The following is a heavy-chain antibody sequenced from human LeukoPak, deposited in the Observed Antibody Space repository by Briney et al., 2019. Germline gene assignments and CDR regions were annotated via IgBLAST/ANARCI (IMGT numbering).Heavy chain of an antibody. D-gene: IGHD5-24*01. Sequence: SETLCLTCTVSGGSISNSNYYWGWVRQPPGKGLEWIGTIYYSGNNYYNPSLKSRVTISVDTSKNQFSLRLSSVTAADTAVYFCMRHEEEDGYNAKPFDFWGQGTLVTVSS. CDR1: GGSISNSNYY. V-gene: IGHV4-39*01. J-gene: IGHJ4*02. CDR3: MRHEEEDGYNAKPFDF. CDR2: IYYSGNN.